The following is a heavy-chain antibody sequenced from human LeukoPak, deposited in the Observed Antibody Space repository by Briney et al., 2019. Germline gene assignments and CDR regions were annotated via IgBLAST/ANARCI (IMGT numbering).Heavy chain of an antibody. V-gene: IGHV1-2*02. CDR3: ARSGYSYGLGSRYYYYYMDV. CDR1: GYTFTGYY. Sequence: ASVKVSCKASGYTFTGYYMHWVRQAPGQGLEWMGWINPNSGGTNYAQKFQGRVTMTRDTSISTAYMELSRLRSDDTAVYYCARSGYSYGLGSRYYYYYMDVWGKGTTVTISS. D-gene: IGHD5-18*01. J-gene: IGHJ6*03. CDR2: INPNSGGT.